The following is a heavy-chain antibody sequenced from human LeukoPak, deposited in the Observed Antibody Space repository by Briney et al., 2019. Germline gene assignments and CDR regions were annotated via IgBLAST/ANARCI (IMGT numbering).Heavy chain of an antibody. Sequence: KPSETLSLTCTVSGGSISSYYWSWIRQPPGKGLEWIGYIYYSGSTNYNPSLKSRVTISVDPSKNQFSLKLSSVTAADTAVYYCARDKVNWYFDLWGRGTLVTVSS. CDR2: IYYSGST. V-gene: IGHV4-59*01. J-gene: IGHJ2*01. CDR3: ARDKVNWYFDL. CDR1: GGSISSYY.